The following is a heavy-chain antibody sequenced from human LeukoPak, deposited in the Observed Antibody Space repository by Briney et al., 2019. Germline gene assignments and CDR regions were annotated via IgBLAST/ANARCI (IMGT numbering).Heavy chain of an antibody. J-gene: IGHJ4*02. CDR2: INYSGST. CDR1: GGSISSYC. V-gene: IGHV4-59*08. D-gene: IGHD2-15*01. CDR3: ARLSGGN. Sequence: PSETLSLTCTVSGGSISSYCWSWIRQPPGKGLEWIGYINYSGSTNYNPSLKSRVSISVDTSKNQFSLKLSSVTAADTAVYYCARLSGGNWGQGTLVTVSS.